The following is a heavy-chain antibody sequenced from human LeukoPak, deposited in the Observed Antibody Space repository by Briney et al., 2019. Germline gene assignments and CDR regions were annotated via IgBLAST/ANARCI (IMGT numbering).Heavy chain of an antibody. J-gene: IGHJ4*02. CDR1: GGSISSGGYY. D-gene: IGHD3-16*01. CDR3: ARVVTGEYFDY. V-gene: IGHV4-31*03. Sequence: SETLSLTCTVSGGSISSGGYYWSWIRQHPGKGLEWIGYIYYSGSTYYNPSLKSRVTISVDTSENQFSLKLSSVTAADTAVYYCARVVTGEYFDYWGQGTLVTVSS. CDR2: IYYSGST.